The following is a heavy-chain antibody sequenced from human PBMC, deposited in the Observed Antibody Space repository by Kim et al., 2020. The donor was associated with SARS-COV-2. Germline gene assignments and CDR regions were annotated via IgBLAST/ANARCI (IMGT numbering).Heavy chain of an antibody. J-gene: IGHJ4*02. CDR3: ARDHQYSIDC. D-gene: IGHD5-12*01. CDR1: GDSVSSDSAA. V-gene: IGHV6-1*01. CDR2: TYYRSKWYY. Sequence: SQTLSLTCVISGDSVSSDSAAWHWIRQFPSRGLEWLGRTYYRSKWYYDYADSVKSRITINPDTSKNQFSLQLKSVTPEDTAMYYCARDHQYSIDCWGQGTLVTVSS.